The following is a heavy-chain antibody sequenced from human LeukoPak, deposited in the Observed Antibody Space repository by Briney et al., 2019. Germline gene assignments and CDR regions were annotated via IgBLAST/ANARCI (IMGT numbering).Heavy chain of an antibody. CDR1: GGSISSYY. J-gene: IGHJ4*02. Sequence: SETLSLTCTVSGGSISSYYWSWIRQPPGKGLEWIGYIYYSGSTNYNASLKSRVTISVDTSKNQFSLKLSSVTAADTAVYYCARTIVVVVAATYYFGYWGQGTLVTVSS. CDR2: IYYSGST. V-gene: IGHV4-59*08. CDR3: ARTIVVVVAATYYFGY. D-gene: IGHD2-15*01.